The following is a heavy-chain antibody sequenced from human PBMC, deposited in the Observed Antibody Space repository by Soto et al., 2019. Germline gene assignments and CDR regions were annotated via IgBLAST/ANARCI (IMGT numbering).Heavy chain of an antibody. Sequence: QVQLVQSGAEVKKPGASVKVSCTGSGYTFRSYDIHWVRQATGQGLEWMGWVNPNTGKTGYAQKFQGRVTMTRDMSKSSAYMEVNSLTSADTAIYYCARAYGAGSFDFWGQGTLVSVSS. CDR3: ARAYGAGSFDF. V-gene: IGHV1-8*01. CDR1: GYTFRSYD. CDR2: VNPNTGKT. D-gene: IGHD3-10*01. J-gene: IGHJ5*01.